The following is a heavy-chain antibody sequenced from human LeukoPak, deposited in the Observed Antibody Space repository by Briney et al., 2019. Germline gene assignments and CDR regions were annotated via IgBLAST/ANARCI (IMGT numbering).Heavy chain of an antibody. V-gene: IGHV1-2*02. CDR1: GYTFTGYY. CDR3: ARDWGDTAIWPHFDY. Sequence: ASVKVSCKASGYTFTGYYMHWVRQAPGQGLEWMGWINPNSGGTNYAQKFQGRVTITADKSTSTAYMELSSLRSEDTAVYYCARDWGDTAIWPHFDYWGQGTLVTVSS. CDR2: INPNSGGT. J-gene: IGHJ4*02. D-gene: IGHD5-18*01.